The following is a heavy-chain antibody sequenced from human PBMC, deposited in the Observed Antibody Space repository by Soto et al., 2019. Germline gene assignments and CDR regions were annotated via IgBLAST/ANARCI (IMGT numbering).Heavy chain of an antibody. Sequence: SETLSLTCTVSGGSISSGGYYWSWIRQHPGKGLEWIGYIYYSGSTYYNPSLKSRVTISVDTSKNQFSLKLSSVTAADTAVYYCARDQVVVVAATPSDYYYGMDVWGQGTTVTVSS. V-gene: IGHV4-31*03. CDR1: GGSISSGGYY. CDR2: IYYSGST. CDR3: ARDQVVVVAATPSDYYYGMDV. J-gene: IGHJ6*02. D-gene: IGHD2-15*01.